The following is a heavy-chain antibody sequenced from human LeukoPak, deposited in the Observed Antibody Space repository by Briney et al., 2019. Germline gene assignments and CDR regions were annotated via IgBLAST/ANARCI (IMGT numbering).Heavy chain of an antibody. J-gene: IGHJ4*02. CDR1: GYTFTSYG. CDR2: ISAYNGNT. V-gene: IGHV1-18*01. D-gene: IGHD2-15*01. CDR3: ARDVLPGYPQIPQDY. Sequence: GASVKVSCKASGYTFTSYGISWVRQAPGQGLEWMGWISAYNGNTNYAQKLQGRVTMTTDTSTSTAYMELRSLRSDDTAVYYCARDVLPGYPQIPQDYWGQGTLVTVSS.